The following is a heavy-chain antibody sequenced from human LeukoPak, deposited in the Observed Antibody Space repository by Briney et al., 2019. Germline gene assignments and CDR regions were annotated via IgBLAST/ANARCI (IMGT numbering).Heavy chain of an antibody. D-gene: IGHD3-22*01. CDR1: GFTFSSYE. CDR2: INSSGSTI. Sequence: GGSLRLSCAASGFTFSSYEMNWVRQAPGKGLEWVSYINSSGSTIYYADSVKGRFTISRDNAKNSLYLQMNSLRAEDTAVYYCARDPLDYYDSSGYQPTGDAFDIWGQGTMVTVSS. CDR3: ARDPLDYYDSSGYQPTGDAFDI. V-gene: IGHV3-48*03. J-gene: IGHJ3*02.